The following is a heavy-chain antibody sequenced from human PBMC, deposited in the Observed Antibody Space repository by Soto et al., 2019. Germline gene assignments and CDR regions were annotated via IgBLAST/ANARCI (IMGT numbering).Heavy chain of an antibody. V-gene: IGHV1-69*01. CDR2: IIPIFGTA. D-gene: IGHD6-6*01. CDR1: GGTFSSYA. Sequence: QVQLVQSGAEVKKPGSSVKVSCKASGGTFSSYAISWVRQAPGQGLEWMGGIIPIFGTANYAQKFQGRVTITADESTSTAYMELSSLRSEDTAVYYCARDXXXXXARQLDYYYYGMDVWGQGTTVTVSS. CDR3: ARDXXXXXARQLDYYYYGMDV. J-gene: IGHJ6*02.